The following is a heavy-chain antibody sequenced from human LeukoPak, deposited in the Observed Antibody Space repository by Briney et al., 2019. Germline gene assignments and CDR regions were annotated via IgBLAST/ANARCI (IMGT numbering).Heavy chain of an antibody. CDR2: IYYSGST. CDR1: GGSISSYY. J-gene: IGHJ4*02. V-gene: IGHV4-59*01. Sequence: SETLSLTCTVSGGSISSYYWSWIRQPPGKGLEWIGYIYYSGSTNYNPSLKSRVTISVDTTKNQFSLKLSSVTAADTAVYYCARSRRLAYYFDYWGQGTLVTVSS. CDR3: ARSRRLAYYFDY.